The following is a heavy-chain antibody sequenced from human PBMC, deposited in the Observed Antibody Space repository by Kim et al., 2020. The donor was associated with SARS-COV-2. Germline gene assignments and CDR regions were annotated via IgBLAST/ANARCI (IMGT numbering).Heavy chain of an antibody. Sequence: GRSTYYANSVKGRFTISRDNSKNMLYLQMDSLRAEDTAIYYCAKGGWLDDWGQGILITVSS. J-gene: IGHJ4*02. D-gene: IGHD3-22*01. CDR2: GRST. V-gene: IGHV3-23*01. CDR3: AKGGWLDD.